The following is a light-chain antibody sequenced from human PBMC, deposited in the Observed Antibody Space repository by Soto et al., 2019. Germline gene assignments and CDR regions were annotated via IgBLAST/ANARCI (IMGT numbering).Light chain of an antibody. CDR2: AAS. CDR1: QGISSY. V-gene: IGKV1-9*01. CDR3: QRLNSYPLT. Sequence: DIQLTQSPSFLSASVGDRVTITCRASQGISSYLAWYQQKPGKAPKLLIYAASTLQSGDPSRFSGSGSGTEFTLTISSLQPEDFATYYCQRLNSYPLTFGGGTKVEIK. J-gene: IGKJ4*01.